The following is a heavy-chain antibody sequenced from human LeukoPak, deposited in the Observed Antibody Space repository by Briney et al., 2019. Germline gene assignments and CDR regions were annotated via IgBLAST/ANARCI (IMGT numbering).Heavy chain of an antibody. J-gene: IGHJ4*02. CDR3: ARVRLDDSSGYYYEEGYFDY. CDR2: IYHSGST. CDR1: GYSISSGYY. D-gene: IGHD3-22*01. V-gene: IGHV4-38-2*02. Sequence: PSETLSLTCTVSGYSISSGYYWGWIRQPPGKGLEWIGSIYHSGSTYYNPSLKSRVTISVDTSKNQFSLKLSSVTAADTAVYYCARVRLDDSSGYYYEEGYFDYWGQGTLVTVSS.